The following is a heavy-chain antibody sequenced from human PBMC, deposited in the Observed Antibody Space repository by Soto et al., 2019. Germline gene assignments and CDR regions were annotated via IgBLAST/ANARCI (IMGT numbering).Heavy chain of an antibody. CDR3: ARAPTYSRSWSTLVYYYYGMDV. Sequence: ASVKVSCKASGYTFTGYYMHWVRQAPGQGLEWMGWINPNSGGTNYAQKFQGWVTMTRDTSISTAYMELSRLRSDDTAVYYCARAPTYSRSWSTLVYYYYGMDVWGKGTTVTVSP. J-gene: IGHJ6*04. CDR1: GYTFTGYY. V-gene: IGHV1-2*04. CDR2: INPNSGGT. D-gene: IGHD6-13*01.